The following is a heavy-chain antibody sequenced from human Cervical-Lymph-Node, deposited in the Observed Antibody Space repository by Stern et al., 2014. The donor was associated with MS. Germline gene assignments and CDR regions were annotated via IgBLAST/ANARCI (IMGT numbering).Heavy chain of an antibody. J-gene: IGHJ4*02. CDR1: GGTFSINT. CDR2: IIPMFGTP. D-gene: IGHD6-13*01. Sequence: VQLVESGAEVKKPGSSVKVSCKASGGTFSINTLSWVRQAPGQGLEWMGGIIPMFGTPNHAPKFQGRATTTADESTSTVYLELSSLTSQDTAVYFCATDQGGIALYWGQGTLVTVSS. V-gene: IGHV1-69*01. CDR3: ATDQGGIALY.